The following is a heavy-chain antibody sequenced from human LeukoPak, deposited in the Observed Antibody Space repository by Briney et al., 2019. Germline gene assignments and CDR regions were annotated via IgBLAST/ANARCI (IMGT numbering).Heavy chain of an antibody. CDR3: ARAPEGSGSSYYFDY. J-gene: IGHJ4*02. V-gene: IGHV3-7*01. CDR1: GFTFSSYW. D-gene: IGHD3-10*01. Sequence: PGGSRRLSWEAAGFTFSSYWMSWRRQAPGKGLGWVANINRDGGEKYHVDSVKGRFTISRDNAKNSLYLQMNSLRTEDTAIYYCARAPEGSGSSYYFDYWGQGILVTVSS. CDR2: INRDGGEK.